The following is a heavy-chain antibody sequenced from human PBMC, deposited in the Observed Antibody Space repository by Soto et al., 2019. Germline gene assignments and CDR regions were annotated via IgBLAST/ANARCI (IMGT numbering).Heavy chain of an antibody. V-gene: IGHV4-31*03. CDR2: IYYSGST. CDR3: SKGNRRVPLGHFFDC. CDR1: GGSISSAGSY. Sequence: TLSLTCTVSGGSISSAGSYWNWIRQHPGKGLEWIGYIYYSGSTNYNPSLKSRVGISIDTSKNQFSLTLTSVTAADTAVYYCSKGNRRVPLGHFFDCWGQGGLVTVSS. J-gene: IGHJ4*02.